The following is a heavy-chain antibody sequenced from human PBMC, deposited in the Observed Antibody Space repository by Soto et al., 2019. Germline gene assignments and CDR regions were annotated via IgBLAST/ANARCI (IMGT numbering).Heavy chain of an antibody. Sequence: ETLSLTCTVSGDSVSSGDYYWTWIRQPPGKGLEWVGHIYFSGRTNYIPSLESRVTISLDTSKNQFSLKLTSVTAADTAVYYCARVPIDTYMIYWSDPWGQGTLVTV. J-gene: IGHJ5*02. CDR3: ARVPIDTYMIYWSDP. D-gene: IGHD3-16*01. CDR2: IYFSGRT. V-gene: IGHV4-61*08. CDR1: GDSVSSGDYY.